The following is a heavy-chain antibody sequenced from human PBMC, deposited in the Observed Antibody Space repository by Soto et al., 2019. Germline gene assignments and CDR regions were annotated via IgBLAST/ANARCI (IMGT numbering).Heavy chain of an antibody. CDR3: AKATATGGGAFDI. V-gene: IGHV3-23*01. Sequence: PGGSLRLSCAASGFICGSSGMSWVRQAPGKGLEWVSTILVDVRTVYVDSVKGRFTISRDSSQNTVYLQMNSLTAGDTALYYCAKATATGGGAFDICGQGTKVTVSS. D-gene: IGHD2-8*02. CDR1: GFICGSSG. J-gene: IGHJ3*02. CDR2: ILVDVRT.